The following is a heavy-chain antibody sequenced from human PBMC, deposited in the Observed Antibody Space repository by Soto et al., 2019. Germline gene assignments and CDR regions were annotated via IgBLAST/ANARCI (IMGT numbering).Heavy chain of an antibody. CDR2: INAGNGNT. D-gene: IGHD3-10*01. CDR3: ASCPQNCITSSACCLFFYY. Sequence: QVQLVQSGAVEKKSGASVMVSCKASGYTFSNYGIHWVRQAPGQRLEWRGLINAGNGNTKYSQKFQGRVTLTRDTSGSKAYMELSSLRSEDTAVYYCASCPQNCITSSACCLFFYYWGQGTLVTVSS. V-gene: IGHV1-3*05. J-gene: IGHJ4*02. CDR1: GYTFSNYG.